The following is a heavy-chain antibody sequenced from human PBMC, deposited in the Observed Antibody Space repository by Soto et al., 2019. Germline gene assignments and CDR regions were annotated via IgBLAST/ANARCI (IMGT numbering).Heavy chain of an antibody. Sequence: WASVKGSRKASGYTFTSYGISWVRQAPGQGREWMGWISAYNGNTNYAQKLQGRVTMTTDTSTSTAYMELRSLRSDDTAVYYCARDYSSSWPNYYYYGMDVWGQGTTVTVSS. D-gene: IGHD6-13*01. V-gene: IGHV1-18*01. CDR2: ISAYNGNT. CDR1: GYTFTSYG. J-gene: IGHJ6*02. CDR3: ARDYSSSWPNYYYYGMDV.